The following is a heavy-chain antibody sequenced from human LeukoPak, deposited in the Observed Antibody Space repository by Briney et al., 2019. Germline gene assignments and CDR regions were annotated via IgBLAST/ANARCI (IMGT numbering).Heavy chain of an antibody. D-gene: IGHD1-14*01. Sequence: SETLSLTCSASGGLFSGYYWSWLRQSPGKGLEWIGEINHTGDTNYNPSLQSRVSTSIDTSKRQFSLRLISVTAADTAVYYCAREPHRVLVPGPPDFWGQGILVTVSS. CDR3: AREPHRVLVPGPPDF. CDR2: INHTGDT. CDR1: GGLFSGYY. V-gene: IGHV4-34*01. J-gene: IGHJ4*02.